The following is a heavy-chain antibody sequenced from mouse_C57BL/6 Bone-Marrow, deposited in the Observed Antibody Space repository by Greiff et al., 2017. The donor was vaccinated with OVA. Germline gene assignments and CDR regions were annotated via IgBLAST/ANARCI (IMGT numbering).Heavy chain of an antibody. CDR1: GFNFKDDY. CDR3: TKIAY. CDR2: IYPVHSDT. J-gene: IGHJ3*01. Sequence: VQLQQSGAALVRPGASVKLSCTASGFNFKDDYIHWVKQRPEQGLEWIGWIYPVHSDTEYNSNFQGKATITADTSSSTAYLQLSSLTSEDTAVYYCTKIAYWGQGTLVTVSA. V-gene: IGHV14-4*01.